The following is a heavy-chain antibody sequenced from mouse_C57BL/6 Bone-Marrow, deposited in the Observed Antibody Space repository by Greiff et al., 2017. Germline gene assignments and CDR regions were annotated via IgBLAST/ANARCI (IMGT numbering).Heavy chain of an antibody. V-gene: IGHV1-63*01. CDR1: GYTFTNYW. CDR3: AKIYYCGSSYAMDY. CDR2: IYPGGGYT. D-gene: IGHD1-1*01. J-gene: IGHJ4*01. Sequence: QVQLQQSGAELVRPGTSVKMSCKASGYTFTNYWIGWAKQRPGHGLEWIGDIYPGGGYTNYNEKFKGKATLTADKSTSTAYMQFSSLTSEDSAIYYGAKIYYCGSSYAMDYWGQGTSVTVSS.